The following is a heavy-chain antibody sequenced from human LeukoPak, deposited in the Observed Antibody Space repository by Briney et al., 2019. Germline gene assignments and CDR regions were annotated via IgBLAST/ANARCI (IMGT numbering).Heavy chain of an antibody. CDR2: ISAYNGRT. CDR3: GRWAPNPKDS. V-gene: IGHV1-18*01. CDR1: GYIFINHG. Sequence: GASVKVSCKASGYIFINHGISWVRQAPGQGLEWMGWISAYNGRTEFAPKFQDRVTMSTDTSTTTAYMELRSLTSDDTAVYYCGRWAPNPKDSRGQGTNVSDPS. J-gene: IGHJ4*02.